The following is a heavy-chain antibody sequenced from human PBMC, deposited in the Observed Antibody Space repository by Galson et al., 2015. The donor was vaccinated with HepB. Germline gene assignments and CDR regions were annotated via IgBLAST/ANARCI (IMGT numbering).Heavy chain of an antibody. CDR3: AKELLG. CDR1: GFTFSSYG. CDR2: ISYDGSNK. V-gene: IGHV3-30*18. D-gene: IGHD2-8*02. J-gene: IGHJ4*02. Sequence: SLRLSCAASGFTFSSYGMHWVRQAPGKGLEWVAVISYDGSNKYYADSVKGRFTISRDNSKNTLYLQMNSLRAEDTAVYYCAKELLGWGQGTLVTVSS.